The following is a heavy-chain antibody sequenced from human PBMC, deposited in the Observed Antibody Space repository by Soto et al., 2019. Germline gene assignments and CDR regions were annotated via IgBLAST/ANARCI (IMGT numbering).Heavy chain of an antibody. CDR3: ARVKGEWLSAYYFDY. CDR2: VNPDNGNT. Sequence: GAAVKVSCKASGYTFTRYTMNWVRQAPGQRLEWMGWVNPDNGNTKSSQKFQDRVIITRDTSASTAYMDLSSLRSEDTAVYYCARVKGEWLSAYYFDYWGQGTLVTVSS. CDR1: GYTFTRYT. D-gene: IGHD3-3*01. V-gene: IGHV1-3*01. J-gene: IGHJ4*02.